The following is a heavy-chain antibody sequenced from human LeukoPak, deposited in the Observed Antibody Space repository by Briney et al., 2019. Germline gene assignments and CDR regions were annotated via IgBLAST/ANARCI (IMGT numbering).Heavy chain of an antibody. CDR2: IYSGGST. CDR3: ARESIVVLPAAKGGGFRKALGIGY. Sequence: GGSLRLSCAASEFSVGSNYMTWVRQAPGKGLEWVSLIYSGGSTYYADSVKGRFTISRDNSKNTLYLQMNSLRAEDTAVYYCARESIVVLPAAKGGGFRKALGIGYWGQGTLVTVSS. CDR1: EFSVGSNY. J-gene: IGHJ4*02. D-gene: IGHD2-2*01. V-gene: IGHV3-66*01.